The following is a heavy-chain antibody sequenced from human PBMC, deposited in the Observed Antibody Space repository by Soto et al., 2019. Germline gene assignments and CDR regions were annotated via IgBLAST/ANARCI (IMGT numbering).Heavy chain of an antibody. V-gene: IGHV3-33*01. CDR3: ARDGVGATTFFGYFDY. CDR2: IRYDGSNI. J-gene: IGHJ4*02. Sequence: PGGSLRLSCAASGLIFSGHDMHWVRQAPGKGLQWVAVIRYDGSNIYYADSVKGRFTISRDNSQNTLYLQMNSLRAEDTAVYYCARDGVGATTFFGYFDYWGQGALVTVSS. D-gene: IGHD1-26*01. CDR1: GLIFSGHD.